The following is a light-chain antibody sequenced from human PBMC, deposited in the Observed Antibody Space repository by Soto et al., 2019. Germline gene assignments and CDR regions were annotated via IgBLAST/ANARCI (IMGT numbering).Light chain of an antibody. J-gene: IGKJ1*01. CDR2: GAS. Sequence: IVLTQSPGPLSLSPGERATLSCRASQSVSAGRLAWYQQKPGQAPRLLIYGASSRTTATPHRFSGSGSGTDFTLTISGLEPEDFAVYYCQQYGDSPSTFGQGTKVDIK. CDR1: QSVSAGR. V-gene: IGKV3-20*01. CDR3: QQYGDSPST.